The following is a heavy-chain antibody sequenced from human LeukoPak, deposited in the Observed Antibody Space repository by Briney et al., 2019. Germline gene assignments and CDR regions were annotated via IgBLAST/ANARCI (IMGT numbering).Heavy chain of an antibody. V-gene: IGHV4-59*12. CDR1: GGSISSYY. J-gene: IGHJ4*02. D-gene: IGHD3-3*01. Sequence: PSETLSLTCTVSGGSISSYYWSWIRQPPGKGLEWIGYIYYSGSTNYNPSLKSRVTISVDTSKNQFSLKLSSVTAADTAVYYCASKTSGYFGYYFDYWGQGTLVTVSS. CDR3: ASKTSGYFGYYFDY. CDR2: IYYSGST.